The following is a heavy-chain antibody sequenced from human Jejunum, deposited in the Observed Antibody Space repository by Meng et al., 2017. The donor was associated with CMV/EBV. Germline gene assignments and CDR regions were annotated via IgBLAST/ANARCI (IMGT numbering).Heavy chain of an antibody. V-gene: IGHV3-74*01. CDR1: GFTFSTSW. CDR2: INSDRSTT. D-gene: IGHD3-16*01. CDR3: ATAGEFRFDN. Sequence: LPCAASGFTFSTSWMHWVRQPPGKGLVWVSRINSDRSTTNYADSVKGRFTISRDNAKNTLYLQMNSLSAEDTAVYYCATAGEFRFDNWGQGTLVTVSS. J-gene: IGHJ4*02.